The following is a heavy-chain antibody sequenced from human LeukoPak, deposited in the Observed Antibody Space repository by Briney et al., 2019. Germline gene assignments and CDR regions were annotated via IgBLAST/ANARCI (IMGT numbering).Heavy chain of an antibody. J-gene: IGHJ4*02. CDR1: GITFSDHF. CDR3: ATSRVFDY. V-gene: IGHV3-11*04. Sequence: PGGSLRLSCVGSGITFSDHFMSWIRQVPGKEPEWLSYINSKGDNILYRDSVKGRFTISRDNAENSLYLQMNSLKAEDTAVYYCATSRVFDYWGQGALVIVSS. CDR2: INSKGDNI.